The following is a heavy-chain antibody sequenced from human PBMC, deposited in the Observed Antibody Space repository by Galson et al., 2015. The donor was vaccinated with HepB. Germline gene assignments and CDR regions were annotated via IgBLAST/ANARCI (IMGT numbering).Heavy chain of an antibody. CDR1: GFTFSSYA. J-gene: IGHJ4*02. V-gene: IGHV3-23*01. CDR3: ASQPARWKLYYFDY. D-gene: IGHD2-2*03. CDR2: ISGSGGST. Sequence: SLRLSCAASGFTFSSYAMSWVRQAPGKGLEWVSAISGSGGSTYYADSVKGRFTISRDNSKNTLYLQMNSLRAEDTAVYYCASQPARWKLYYFDYWGQGTLVTVSS.